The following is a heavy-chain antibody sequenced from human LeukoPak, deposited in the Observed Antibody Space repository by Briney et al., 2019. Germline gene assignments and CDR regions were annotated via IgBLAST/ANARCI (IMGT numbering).Heavy chain of an antibody. CDR2: ISGSGVST. Sequence: PGGSLRLSCTASGFSLGDYAVSWFRQAPGKGLEWVSTISGSGVSTFYADSVKGRFTISRDNSKNTLYLHMNSLSAEDTAVYFCAKDSFSTRWGQGTLVTVSS. V-gene: IGHV3-23*01. CDR3: AKDSFSTR. J-gene: IGHJ4*02. D-gene: IGHD2-2*01. CDR1: GFSLGDYA.